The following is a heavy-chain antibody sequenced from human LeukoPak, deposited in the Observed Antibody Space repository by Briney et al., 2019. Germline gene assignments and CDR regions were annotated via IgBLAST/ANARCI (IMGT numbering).Heavy chain of an antibody. CDR3: AREGRIMGATIDY. D-gene: IGHD1-26*01. CDR1: GFTFSSYA. V-gene: IGHV3-23*01. Sequence: GGSLRLSCAASGFTFSSYAMSWVRQAPGKGLEWVSAISGSGGSTYYADSVKGRFTISRDNSKNTLYLQMDSRRAEDTAVYYCAREGRIMGATIDYWGQGALVTVSS. CDR2: ISGSGGST. J-gene: IGHJ4*02.